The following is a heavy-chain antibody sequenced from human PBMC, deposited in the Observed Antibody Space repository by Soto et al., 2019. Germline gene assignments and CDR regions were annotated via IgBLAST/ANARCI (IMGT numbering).Heavy chain of an antibody. CDR3: ARAVENWFDP. J-gene: IGHJ5*02. CDR1: GFTFSSYH. V-gene: IGHV3-33*01. CDR2: IWYDGSNK. Sequence: QVQLVESGGGVVQPGRSLRVSCTASGFTFSSYHMHWVRQAPGKGLEWVAVIWYDGSNKDYADSVKGRFTISRDNSKNTLYLQMNSLRADDTSVYYCARAVENWFDPWGQGILVTVSS. D-gene: IGHD6-19*01.